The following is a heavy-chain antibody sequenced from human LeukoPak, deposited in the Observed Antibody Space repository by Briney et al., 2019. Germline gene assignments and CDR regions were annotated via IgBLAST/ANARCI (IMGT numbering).Heavy chain of an antibody. CDR3: TRALDY. Sequence: GGSLRLSCATSGFTFSNFWMDWVRPAPGKGLEWVANINQNGGEKYYADSVKGRFTISRDNAENSLYLQMNSLRVEDTAVYYCTRALDYWGQGTLVTVSS. CDR2: INQNGGEK. CDR1: GFTFSNFW. V-gene: IGHV3-7*04. J-gene: IGHJ4*02.